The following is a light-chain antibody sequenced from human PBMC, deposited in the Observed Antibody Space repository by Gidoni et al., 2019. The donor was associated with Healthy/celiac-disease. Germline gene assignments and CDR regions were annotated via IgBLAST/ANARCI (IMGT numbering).Light chain of an antibody. CDR3: NSRDSSGNHVV. J-gene: IGLJ2*01. CDR1: SLRSNY. Sequence: SSASTQDPAVSVALGQTVRITCQGDSLRSNYESWYPQKPGQAPVLVIYGKHNRPSGIPDRFSGSSSGNTASLTITGAQAEDDADYYCNSRDSSGNHVVFGGGTKLTVL. V-gene: IGLV3-19*01. CDR2: GKH.